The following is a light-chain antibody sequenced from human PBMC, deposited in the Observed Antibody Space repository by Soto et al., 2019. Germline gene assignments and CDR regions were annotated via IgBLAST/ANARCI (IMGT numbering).Light chain of an antibody. V-gene: IGLV2-8*01. J-gene: IGLJ2*01. CDR2: EVS. CDR1: SSDVGGYNY. Sequence: QSVLTQPPSASGSPGQSVTISCTGTSSDVGGYNYVSWYQQHPGKAPKLMIYEVSKRPSGVPDRFSGSKSANTASLTVAGLQAEDEADYYCSSYAGSNSWVFGGGTKLTVL. CDR3: SSYAGSNSWV.